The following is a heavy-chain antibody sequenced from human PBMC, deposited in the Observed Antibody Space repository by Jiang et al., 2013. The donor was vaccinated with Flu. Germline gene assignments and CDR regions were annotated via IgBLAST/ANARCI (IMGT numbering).Heavy chain of an antibody. J-gene: IGHJ5*02. V-gene: IGHV1-18*01. CDR3: ARDNNGNPYSGLGSYSASYNWFDP. CDR1: GYTFPSYG. D-gene: IGHD3-10*01. Sequence: GAEVKKPGASVKVSCKASGYTFPSYGISWVRQAPGQGLEWMGWISAYNGNTNYAQKFQGRVTMTTDTSTSTVYMELRSLRSDDTAVYYCARDNNGNPYSGLGSYSASYNWFDPWGQGTLVSISS. CDR2: ISAYNGNT.